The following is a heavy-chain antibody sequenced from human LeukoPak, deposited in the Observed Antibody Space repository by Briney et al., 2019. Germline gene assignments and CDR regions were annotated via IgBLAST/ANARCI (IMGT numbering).Heavy chain of an antibody. CDR1: NASISSYY. CDR2: IYHSGTP. CDR3: ARRAPYYNYYMDV. J-gene: IGHJ6*03. V-gene: IGHV4-59*08. Sequence: PSETLSLTCTVSNASISSYYWTWIRQPPGKGLEWIGYIYHSGTPKYNPSLKSRVAISVDMPKNQVSLKLTSVTDADTAVYYCARRAPYYNYYMDVWGKGTTVTVSS. D-gene: IGHD1-14*01.